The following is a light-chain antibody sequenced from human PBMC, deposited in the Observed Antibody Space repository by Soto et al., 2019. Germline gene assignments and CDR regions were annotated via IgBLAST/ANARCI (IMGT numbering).Light chain of an antibody. CDR1: GSNIGSNY. J-gene: IGLJ3*02. V-gene: IGLV1-47*02. Sequence: QSVLTQPPSASGTPGQRVTISCSGSGSNIGSNYVFWYQHLPGTAPKLLIYSHNLRPSGVPDRFSGSTSGTSASLAISGLRSEDERDYHCAAWDDSLSGVVFGGGTKLTVL. CDR3: AAWDDSLSGVV. CDR2: SHN.